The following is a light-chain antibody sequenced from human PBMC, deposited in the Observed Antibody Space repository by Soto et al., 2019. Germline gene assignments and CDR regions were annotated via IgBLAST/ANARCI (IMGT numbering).Light chain of an antibody. Sequence: IVMTQSPATLSLTAGERATLSCRASQSISIYLGWYQQKPGQAPRLLIYGASNGATGIPDRFSGSGSGTDFTLTISRLEPEDFAVYYCQQYGRSGTFGQGTKVDI. J-gene: IGKJ1*01. V-gene: IGKV3-20*01. CDR3: QQYGRSGT. CDR2: GAS. CDR1: QSISIY.